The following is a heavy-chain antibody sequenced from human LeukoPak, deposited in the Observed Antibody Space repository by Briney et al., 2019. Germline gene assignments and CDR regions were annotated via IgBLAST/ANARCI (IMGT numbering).Heavy chain of an antibody. V-gene: IGHV1-18*01. CDR3: AREGDGYTPGDWYFDL. CDR1: GYTFSTYG. J-gene: IGHJ2*01. CDR2: ISTHNGNT. D-gene: IGHD5-24*01. Sequence: GASVKVSCKASGYTFSTYGISWVRQAPGQGLEWMGWISTHNGNTNYAQKLQGRVTMTTDTSTSTAYMELRSLRSDDTAVYYCAREGDGYTPGDWYFDLWGRGTLVTVSS.